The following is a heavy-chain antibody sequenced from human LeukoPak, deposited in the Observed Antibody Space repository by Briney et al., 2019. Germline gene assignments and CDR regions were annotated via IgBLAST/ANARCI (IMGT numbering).Heavy chain of an antibody. V-gene: IGHV1-2*02. CDR1: GYMFNIYG. J-gene: IGHJ4*02. D-gene: IGHD3-10*01. Sequence: ASVKVSCKASGYMFNIYGISWVRQAPGQGLEWMGWINPNSGGTNYAQKFQGRVTMTRDTSISTAYMELSRLRSDDTAVYYCATMGSGSYRYFAYWGQGTLVTVSS. CDR2: INPNSGGT. CDR3: ATMGSGSYRYFAY.